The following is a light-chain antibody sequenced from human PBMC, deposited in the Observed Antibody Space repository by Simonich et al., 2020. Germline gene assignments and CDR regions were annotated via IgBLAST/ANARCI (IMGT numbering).Light chain of an antibody. Sequence: DIQLTQSPSFLSASVGDRVTITCRASQGISSYLACYQQKPGKAPKLLIYAASTLQSVVPSRFSGSGSGTEFTLTISSLQPEEFATYYCQQLNSYPWTFGQGTKVEIK. CDR2: AAS. V-gene: IGKV1-9*01. CDR1: QGISSY. CDR3: QQLNSYPWT. J-gene: IGKJ1*01.